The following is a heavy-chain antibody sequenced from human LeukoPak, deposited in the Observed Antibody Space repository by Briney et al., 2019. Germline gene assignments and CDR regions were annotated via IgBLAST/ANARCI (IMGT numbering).Heavy chain of an antibody. D-gene: IGHD6-19*01. J-gene: IGHJ3*02. CDR2: IIPIFGTA. CDR1: GGTFSSYA. V-gene: IGHV1-69*01. Sequence: ASVKVSCKASGGTFSSYAISWVRQAPGQGLEWMGGIIPIFGTANYAQKFQGRVTITADESTSTAYMELSSLKSEDTAVYYCARGQWPDAFDIWGQGTMVTVSS. CDR3: ARGQWPDAFDI.